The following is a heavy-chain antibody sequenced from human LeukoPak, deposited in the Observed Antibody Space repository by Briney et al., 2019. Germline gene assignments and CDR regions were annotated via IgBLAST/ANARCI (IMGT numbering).Heavy chain of an antibody. Sequence: AETLSLTCAVYGGSLSGYYWSWIRQPPGKGLEWIGEINHSGSTNYNPSLKSRVTISVDTSKNQFYLKLSSVTAADTAVYYCARAIRYFGQDAFDIWGQGTMVTVSS. CDR3: ARAIRYFGQDAFDI. CDR1: GGSLSGYY. V-gene: IGHV4-34*01. D-gene: IGHD3-9*01. CDR2: INHSGST. J-gene: IGHJ3*02.